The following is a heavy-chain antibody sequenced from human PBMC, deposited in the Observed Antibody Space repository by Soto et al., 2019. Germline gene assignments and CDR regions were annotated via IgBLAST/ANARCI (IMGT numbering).Heavy chain of an antibody. D-gene: IGHD3-10*01. CDR3: AGQIYYGSGTFDY. V-gene: IGHV4-30-4*01. CDR1: GNSISSDDYF. Sequence: QVQLQESGPGLVKPSQTLSLTCTVSGNSISSDDYFWSWIRQPPGKGLEWIGYIYYSGTTYQKSSLKGRVTISVDTSKNQFSLNLGSVTAADTAVYYCAGQIYYGSGTFDYWGQGILVTVSS. CDR2: IYYSGTT. J-gene: IGHJ4*02.